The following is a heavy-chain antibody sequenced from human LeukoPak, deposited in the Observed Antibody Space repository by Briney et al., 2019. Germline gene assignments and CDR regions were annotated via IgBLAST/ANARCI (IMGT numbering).Heavy chain of an antibody. D-gene: IGHD6-6*01. V-gene: IGHV2-70*11. CDR2: IDWDDDT. CDR3: ARTSYSSSSVFFDY. J-gene: IGHJ4*02. Sequence: GSGPTLVNPTQTLTLTCTFSGFSLSTSGMCVSWIRQPPGKALEWLARIDWDDDTYCSTSLKTRLTISKDTSKNQVVLTMINMDPVDTATYYCARTSYSSSSVFFDYWGQGTLVTVSS. CDR1: GFSLSTSGMC.